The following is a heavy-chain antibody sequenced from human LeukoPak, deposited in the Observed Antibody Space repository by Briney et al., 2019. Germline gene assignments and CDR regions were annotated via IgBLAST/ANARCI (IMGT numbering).Heavy chain of an antibody. D-gene: IGHD2-2*01. J-gene: IGHJ6*03. Sequence: SQTLSLTCTVSGGSISSGDYYWSWIRQPPGKGLEWIVYIYYSGSTYYNPSLKSRVTISVDTSKNQFSLKLSSVTAADTAVYYCARGTIVVVSYYYYMDVWGKGTTVTVSS. CDR1: GGSISSGDYY. CDR3: ARGTIVVVSYYYYMDV. CDR2: IYYSGST. V-gene: IGHV4-30-4*08.